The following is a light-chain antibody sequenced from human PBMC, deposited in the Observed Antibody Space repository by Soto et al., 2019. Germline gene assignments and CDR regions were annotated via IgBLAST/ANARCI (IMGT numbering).Light chain of an antibody. J-gene: IGKJ5*01. CDR1: QSVGRSY. V-gene: IGKV3-20*01. CDR2: SVS. CDR3: QQYDGSPIT. Sequence: EILLMRSRCTLSWYTRERATLSCSPSQSVGRSYLAWYQQKPGQAPRLLISSVSKRATGIPDRFSGGGSGTDFTLTISRVEPEDFALYICQQYDGSPITFGQRTRLEIK.